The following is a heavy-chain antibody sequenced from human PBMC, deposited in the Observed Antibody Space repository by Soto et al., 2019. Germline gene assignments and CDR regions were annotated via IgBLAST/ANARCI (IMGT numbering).Heavy chain of an antibody. CDR2: INAGNGNT. Sequence: ASVKVACKASGYTFTSYAMHWVRLAPGQRLEWMGWINAGNGNTKYSQKFQGRVTITRDTSASTAYMELSSLRSEDTAVYYCARSTNIVLMVYAIGLMDVWGKGTTVTVSS. CDR3: ARSTNIVLMVYAIGLMDV. D-gene: IGHD2-8*01. J-gene: IGHJ6*03. CDR1: GYTFTSYA. V-gene: IGHV1-3*01.